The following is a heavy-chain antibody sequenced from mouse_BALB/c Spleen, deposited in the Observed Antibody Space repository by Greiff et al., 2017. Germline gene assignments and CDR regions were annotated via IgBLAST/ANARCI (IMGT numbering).Heavy chain of an antibody. D-gene: IGHD2-14*01. CDR1: GYSITSDYA. CDR2: ISYSGST. V-gene: IGHV3-2*02. J-gene: IGHJ4*01. CDR3: ARLNYRYDWAMDY. Sequence: DSGPGLVKPSQSLSLTCTVTGYSITSDYAWNWIRQFPGNKLEWMGYISYSGSTSYNPSLKSRISITRDTSKNQFFLQLNSVTTEDTATYYCARLNYRYDWAMDYWGQGTSVTVSS.